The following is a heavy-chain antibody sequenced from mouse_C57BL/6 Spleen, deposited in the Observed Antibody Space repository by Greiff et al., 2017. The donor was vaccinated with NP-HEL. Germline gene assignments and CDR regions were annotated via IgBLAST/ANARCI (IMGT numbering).Heavy chain of an antibody. D-gene: IGHD4-1*01. J-gene: IGHJ1*03. CDR3: ARSPNWDWYFDV. CDR2: INPSNGGT. Sequence: QVQLQQPGTELVKPGASVKLSCKASGYTFTSYWMHWVKQRPGQGLEWIGNINPSNGGTNYNEKFKGKATLTADKSSSTAYMQLSSLTSEDSAVYFCARSPNWDWYFDVWGTGTTVTVSS. CDR1: GYTFTSYW. V-gene: IGHV1-53*01.